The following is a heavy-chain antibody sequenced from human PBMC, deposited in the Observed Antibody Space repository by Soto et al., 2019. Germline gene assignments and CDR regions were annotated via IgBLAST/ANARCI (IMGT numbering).Heavy chain of an antibody. J-gene: IGHJ5*02. Sequence: SETLSLTCTVSGGSISSSSYYWGWIRQPPGKGLEWIGSIYYSGSTYYNPSLKSRVTISVDTSKNQFSLKLSSVTAADTAVYYCASRIGYCTNGVCFNWFDPWGQGTLVTVSS. V-gene: IGHV4-39*01. CDR3: ASRIGYCTNGVCFNWFDP. D-gene: IGHD2-8*01. CDR2: IYYSGST. CDR1: GGSISSSSYY.